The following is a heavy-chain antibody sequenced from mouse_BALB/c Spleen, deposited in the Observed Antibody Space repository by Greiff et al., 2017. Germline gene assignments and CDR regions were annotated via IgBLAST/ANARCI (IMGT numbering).Heavy chain of an antibody. V-gene: IGHV2-6-5*01. CDR3: ARNRGYGSSYPAWFAY. CDR1: GFSLTDYG. Sequence: VNLVESGPGLVAPSQSLSITCTVSGFSLTDYGVSWIRQPPGKGLEWLGVIWSGGSTDYNAAFISRLSISKDNSKSQVFFKMNSLQADDTAIYYCARNRGYGSSYPAWFAYWGQGTLVTVSA. CDR2: IWSGGST. D-gene: IGHD1-1*01. J-gene: IGHJ3*01.